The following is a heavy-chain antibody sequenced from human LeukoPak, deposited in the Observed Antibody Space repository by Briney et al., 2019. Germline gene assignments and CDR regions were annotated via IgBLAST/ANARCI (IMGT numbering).Heavy chain of an antibody. CDR3: RAYGYWYYYYMDV. J-gene: IGHJ6*03. CDR1: GFTFSSYS. V-gene: IGHV3-48*01. D-gene: IGHD2-8*01. Sequence: GGSLRLSCAASGFTFSSYSMNWVRQAPGKGLEWVSYISSSSSTIYYADSVKGRFTISRDNAKNSLYLQMNSLRAEDTAVYYCRAYGYWYYYYMDVWGKGTTVTVSS. CDR2: ISSSSSTI.